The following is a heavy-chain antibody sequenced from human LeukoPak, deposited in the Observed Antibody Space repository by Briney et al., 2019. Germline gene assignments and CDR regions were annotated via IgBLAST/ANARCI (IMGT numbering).Heavy chain of an antibody. D-gene: IGHD3-22*01. J-gene: IGHJ4*02. CDR3: VNAANYYDSSGYLIPFDY. Sequence: GGSLRVSCAASVFSLSKFAMSGVRPAPGTGLHCGASISGSDGTTYYPEPVRGRSTFSRENSKNILYLDLSSLTVEDTGVYFCVNAANYYDSSGYLIPFDYWGQGMLVTV. CDR2: ISGSDGTT. CDR1: VFSLSKFA. V-gene: IGHV3-23*01.